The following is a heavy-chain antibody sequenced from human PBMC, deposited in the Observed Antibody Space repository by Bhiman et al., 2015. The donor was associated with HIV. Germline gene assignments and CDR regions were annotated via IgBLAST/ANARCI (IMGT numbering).Heavy chain of an antibody. D-gene: IGHD1-26*01. J-gene: IGHJ3*02. V-gene: IGHV3-21*01. CDR1: GFTFNKYS. CDR3: ARDFRSVGANDAFDI. CDR2: ITSSSRYI. Sequence: VQLVESGGGLVKPGGSLRLSCAASGFTFNKYSMTWVRQAPGKGLEWVSSITSSSRYIQYADSVKGRFTISRDNAKNSLYLQMNSLRAEDTAVYYCARDFRSVGANDAFDIWGQGTMVTVSS.